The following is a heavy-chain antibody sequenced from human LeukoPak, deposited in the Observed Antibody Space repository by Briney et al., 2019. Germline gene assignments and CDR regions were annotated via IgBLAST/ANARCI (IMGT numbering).Heavy chain of an antibody. CDR2: ISSTSNPI. CDR1: GFTFSSYM. J-gene: IGHJ4*02. V-gene: IGHV3-48*02. CDR3: ARAGVGARFEDY. Sequence: TGGSLRLSCAASGFTFSSYMMNWVRQAPGKGLEWLSYISSTSNPIYYADSVKGRFTISRDNAKNSLYLQMNSLRDEDTAVYYCARAGVGARFEDYWGQGTLVTVSS. D-gene: IGHD1-26*01.